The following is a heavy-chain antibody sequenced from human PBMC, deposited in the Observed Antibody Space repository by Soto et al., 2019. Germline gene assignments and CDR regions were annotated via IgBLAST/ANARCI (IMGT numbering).Heavy chain of an antibody. D-gene: IGHD2-15*01. CDR3: ARDRRVVAATPSYGMDV. J-gene: IGHJ6*02. V-gene: IGHV4-30-4*01. CDR1: GGSISSGDYY. Sequence: PSETLSLTCTVSGGSISSGDYYWSWIRQPPGKGLEWIGYIYYSGSTYYNPSLKSRVTISVDTSKNQFSLKLSSVTAADTAVYYCARDRRVVAATPSYGMDVWGQGTTVTVSS. CDR2: IYYSGST.